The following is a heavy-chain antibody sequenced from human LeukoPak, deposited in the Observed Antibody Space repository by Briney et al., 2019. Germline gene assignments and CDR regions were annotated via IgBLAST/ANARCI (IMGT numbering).Heavy chain of an antibody. CDR3: ARAPGAALD. CDR1: GFSISSGYY. CDR2: IYHSGST. J-gene: IGHJ4*02. Sequence: SETLSLTCTVSGFSISSGYYWGWIRQPPGKGLEWIGSIYHSGSTYYMSSLKSRVTISVDTSKDQFSLKLNSVTAADTAVYYCARAPGAALDWGQGTLVTVSS. V-gene: IGHV4-38-2*02. D-gene: IGHD2-15*01.